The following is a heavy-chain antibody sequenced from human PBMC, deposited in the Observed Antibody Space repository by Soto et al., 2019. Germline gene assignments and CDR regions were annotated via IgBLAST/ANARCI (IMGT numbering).Heavy chain of an antibody. CDR2: IYPSDSDT. CDR3: ARPMSSGRDDAFDI. Sequence: GESLKISCNGSGYIFTSNYWIGLVRQMPGKGLEWMGIIYPSDSDTTYSPSFQGQVTISADKSISTAYLQWSSLKASDTAMYYCARPMSSGRDDAFDIWGQGTMVTVSS. CDR1: GYIFTSNYW. J-gene: IGHJ3*02. D-gene: IGHD3-22*01. V-gene: IGHV5-51*01.